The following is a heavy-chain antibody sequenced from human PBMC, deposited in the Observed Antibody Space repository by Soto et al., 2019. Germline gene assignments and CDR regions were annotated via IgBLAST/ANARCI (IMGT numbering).Heavy chain of an antibody. D-gene: IGHD3-10*01. Sequence: EVQLVESGGGLVQPGRSLRLSCAASGFTFSSYEMNWVRQAPGKGLEWVSYISSSGTTIYYADSVRGRFTISRDNAKNSLYLQMNGLRAEDTAVYYCARGTLVRGAIMIWVSLYFDYWGQGTLVTVSS. V-gene: IGHV3-48*03. CDR2: ISSSGTTI. CDR1: GFTFSSYE. J-gene: IGHJ4*02. CDR3: ARGTLVRGAIMIWVSLYFDY.